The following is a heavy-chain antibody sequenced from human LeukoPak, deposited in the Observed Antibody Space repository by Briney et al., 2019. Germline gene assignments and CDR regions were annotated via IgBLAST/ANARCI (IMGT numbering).Heavy chain of an antibody. Sequence: GGSLRLSCAAAGFTFSSYGMNWVRQAPGKGLEWVSSINGGGVGTYYADPVKGRFTISRDNSKNMLFLQMNSLRAEDTAVYYCTDPRGGFWGQGTLVTVSS. CDR3: TDPRGGF. V-gene: IGHV3-23*01. CDR2: INGGGVGT. J-gene: IGHJ4*02. D-gene: IGHD3-16*01. CDR1: GFTFSSYG.